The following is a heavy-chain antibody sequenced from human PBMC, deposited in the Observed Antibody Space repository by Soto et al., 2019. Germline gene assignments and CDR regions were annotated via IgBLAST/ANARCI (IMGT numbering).Heavy chain of an antibody. CDR2: IYPDDSDT. J-gene: IGHJ6*02. V-gene: IGHV5-51*01. CDR3: ARQRRYASDNCFLCPMDG. CDR1: GSTFSTYW. Sequence: GESLKISCQSSGSTFSTYWVAWVRQRPGKALEWLGLIYPDDSDTRYNPSFRGQVTISAEKSSSTIFLQWSSLKASDTATYYCARQRRYASDNCFLCPMDGWGQGTTVTV. D-gene: IGHD2-2*01.